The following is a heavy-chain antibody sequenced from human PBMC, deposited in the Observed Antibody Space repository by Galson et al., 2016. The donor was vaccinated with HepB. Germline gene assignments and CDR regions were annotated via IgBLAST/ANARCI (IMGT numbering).Heavy chain of an antibody. CDR2: INPSGGTT. CDR1: GYTFTTYY. Sequence: SVKVSCKASGYTFTTYYMHWVRQAPGQGLEWMGIINPSGGTTSFAQKFQDRVIMTRDTSTSTVYMELTSLRSEDTAVYYCARDKSWEVAFDIWGQGTTVTVSS. D-gene: IGHD1-26*01. CDR3: ARDKSWEVAFDI. V-gene: IGHV1-46*01. J-gene: IGHJ3*02.